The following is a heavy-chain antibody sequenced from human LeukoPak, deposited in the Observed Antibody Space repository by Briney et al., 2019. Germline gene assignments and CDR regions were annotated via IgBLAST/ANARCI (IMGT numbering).Heavy chain of an antibody. CDR1: GFTFSSYW. V-gene: IGHV3-7*03. D-gene: IGHD3-9*01. CDR2: IKQDGSEK. Sequence: GGSLRLSCAASGFTFSSYWMSWVRQAPGKGLEWVANIKQDGSEKYYVDSVKGRFTISRDNAKNSLYLQMNSLRAEDTAVYYCARDYDILTGYYNFGDAFDIWGQGTMVTVSS. CDR3: ARDYDILTGYYNFGDAFDI. J-gene: IGHJ3*02.